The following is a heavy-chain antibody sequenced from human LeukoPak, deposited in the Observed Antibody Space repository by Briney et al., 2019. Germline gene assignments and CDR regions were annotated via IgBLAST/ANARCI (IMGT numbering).Heavy chain of an antibody. J-gene: IGHJ6*02. D-gene: IGHD5-18*01. CDR2: ISSSGSTI. CDR1: GFTFSSYE. CDR3: EGTAWLLCYYGMDV. V-gene: IGHV3-48*03. Sequence: GGSLRLSCAASGFTFSSYEMNWVRQAPGKGLEWVSYISSSGSTIYYADSVKGRFTISRDNAKNSLYLQMNSLRAEDTAVYYCEGTAWLLCYYGMDVWGQGTTVTVSS.